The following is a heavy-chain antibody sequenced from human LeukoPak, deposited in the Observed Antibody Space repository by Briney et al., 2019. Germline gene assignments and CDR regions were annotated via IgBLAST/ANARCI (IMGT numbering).Heavy chain of an antibody. V-gene: IGHV3-30-3*01. CDR1: GFTFSSYA. D-gene: IGHD2-21*02. Sequence: GGSLRLSCAASGFTFSSYAMHWVRQAPGKGLEWVAVISYDGSNKYYADSVKGRFTISRDNSKNTLYLQMNSLRAEDTAVYYCARSQCGGDCYKPYYYYGMDVWGQGTTVTVSS. CDR3: ARSQCGGDCYKPYYYYGMDV. J-gene: IGHJ6*02. CDR2: ISYDGSNK.